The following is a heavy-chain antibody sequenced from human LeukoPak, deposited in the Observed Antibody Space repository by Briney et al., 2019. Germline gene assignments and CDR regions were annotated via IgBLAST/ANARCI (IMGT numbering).Heavy chain of an antibody. CDR2: ISSSSSTI. J-gene: IGHJ4*02. V-gene: IGHV3-48*01. D-gene: IGHD2-21*02. CDR1: GFTFSSYS. CDR3: ASNFMTEEFVAPDY. Sequence: GGSLRLSCAASGFTFSSYSMNWVRQAPGKGLEWVSYISSSSSTIYYADSVKGRFTISRDDAKNSLYLQMNSLRAEDTAVYYCASNFMTEEFVAPDYWGQGTLVTVSS.